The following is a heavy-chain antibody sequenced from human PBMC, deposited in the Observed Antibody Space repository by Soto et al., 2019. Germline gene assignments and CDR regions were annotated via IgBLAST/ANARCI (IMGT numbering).Heavy chain of an antibody. CDR1: GFTFSSDA. CDR2: IGGSSDA. Sequence: EVQLLESGGGLVQPGESLRLSCAASGFTFSSDAMSWARQAPGKGLEWVSSIGGSSDAYYADSVKGRFTISRDNSRNTLYLQMNSLRAEDTALYYCAKNYFFDSWGQGTLVTVSS. V-gene: IGHV3-23*01. J-gene: IGHJ4*02. CDR3: AKNYFFDS.